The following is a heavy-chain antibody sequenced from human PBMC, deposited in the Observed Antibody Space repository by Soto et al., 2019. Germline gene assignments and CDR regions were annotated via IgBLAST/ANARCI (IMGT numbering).Heavy chain of an antibody. V-gene: IGHV4-39*01. J-gene: IGHJ6*02. CDR3: EAEMTFGKLSVV. D-gene: IGHD3-16*02. CDR1: GGSIGGSNYF. CDR2: IYSSGST. Sequence: SSETLSFTCTVSGGSIGGSNYFWGWIRQSPGTGLEWLGTIYSSGSTYYNPSLKSRITMSLDTSKNQFSLNLGSVTAADTAVYYCEAEMTFGKLSVVWGQGTTVTVSS.